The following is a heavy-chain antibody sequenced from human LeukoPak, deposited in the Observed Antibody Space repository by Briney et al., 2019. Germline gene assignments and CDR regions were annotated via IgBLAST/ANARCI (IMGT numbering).Heavy chain of an antibody. V-gene: IGHV3-53*01. Sequence: PGGSLRLSCAASGFTVSSNYMSWVRQAPGKGLEWVSVIYSGGSTYYADSVKGRFTISRDNSKNTLYLQMNSLRAEDTAVYYCAREYPYGSSWYYFDYWGQGTLVTVSS. D-gene: IGHD6-13*01. J-gene: IGHJ4*02. CDR1: GFTVSSNY. CDR2: IYSGGST. CDR3: AREYPYGSSWYYFDY.